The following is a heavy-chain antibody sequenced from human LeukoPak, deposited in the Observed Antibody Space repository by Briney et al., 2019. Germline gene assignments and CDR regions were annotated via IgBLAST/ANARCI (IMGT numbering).Heavy chain of an antibody. D-gene: IGHD3-22*01. V-gene: IGHV3-48*01. CDR2: ISSSSSTI. CDR1: RFTFSSYS. Sequence: GGSLRLSCAASRFTFSSYSMNWVRQAPGKGLEWISYISSSSSTIYYADSVKGRFTISRDNAKNSLFLQMNGLRAEDTAVYYCARERRGYYDSSGYYDYWGQGTLVTVSS. J-gene: IGHJ4*02. CDR3: ARERRGYYDSSGYYDY.